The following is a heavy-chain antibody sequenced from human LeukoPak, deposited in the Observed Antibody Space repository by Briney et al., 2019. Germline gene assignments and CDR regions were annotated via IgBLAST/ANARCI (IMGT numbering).Heavy chain of an antibody. D-gene: IGHD3-22*01. Sequence: PSETLSLTCTVSGGSNSSGDYYWSWIRQPPGKGLEWIGYIYYSGSTYYNPSLKSRVTISVDTSKNQFSLKLSSVTAADTAVYYCAGGEVINRGGYNWFDPWGQGTLVTVSS. CDR3: AGGEVINRGGYNWFDP. J-gene: IGHJ5*02. CDR2: IYYSGST. CDR1: GGSNSSGDYY. V-gene: IGHV4-30-4*08.